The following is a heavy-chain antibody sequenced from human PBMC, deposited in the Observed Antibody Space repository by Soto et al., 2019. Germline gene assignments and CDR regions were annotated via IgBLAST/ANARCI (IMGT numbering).Heavy chain of an antibody. Sequence: QVQLVGSGGGVVQPGRSLRLSCAASGFSFSTYGMHWVRQAPGKGLEWVAAMSYDGTKKYYADSVKGRFTISRDNSRNTLFLQLDSLRVEDTAVYYCAKEYGSTWIDHWGQGTLVTVSS. J-gene: IGHJ4*02. D-gene: IGHD6-13*01. CDR1: GFSFSTYG. CDR2: MSYDGTKK. CDR3: AKEYGSTWIDH. V-gene: IGHV3-30*18.